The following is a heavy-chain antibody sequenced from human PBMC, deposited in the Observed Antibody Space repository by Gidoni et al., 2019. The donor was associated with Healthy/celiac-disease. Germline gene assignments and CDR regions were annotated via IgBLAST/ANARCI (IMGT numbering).Heavy chain of an antibody. J-gene: IGHJ6*02. V-gene: IGHV4-34*01. CDR3: ARGNVLRFLEWLGGMDV. Sequence: QVQLQQWGAGLLKPSETLSLTCAVYGGSFRGYYWSWIRQPRGKGLEWIGEINHSGSNNYNPSLTSRVTISVDTSKNQFSLKLSSVTAADTDVYYCARGNVLRFLEWLGGMDVWGQGTTVTVSS. CDR2: INHSGSN. D-gene: IGHD3-3*01. CDR1: GGSFRGYY.